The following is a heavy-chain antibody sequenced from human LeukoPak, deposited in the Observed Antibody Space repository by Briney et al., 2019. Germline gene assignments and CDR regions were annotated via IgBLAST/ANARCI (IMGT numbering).Heavy chain of an antibody. CDR1: GFTFSSYG. J-gene: IGHJ4*02. CDR3: AKSRYSSSWYIDY. Sequence: GGSLRLSCAASGFTFSSYGMHWVRQAPGKGLEWVAVISFDRSNKYYADSVKGRFTISRDNSKNTLYLQMNSLRAEDTAVYYCAKSRYSSSWYIDYWGQGTLVTVSS. CDR2: ISFDRSNK. D-gene: IGHD6-13*01. V-gene: IGHV3-30*18.